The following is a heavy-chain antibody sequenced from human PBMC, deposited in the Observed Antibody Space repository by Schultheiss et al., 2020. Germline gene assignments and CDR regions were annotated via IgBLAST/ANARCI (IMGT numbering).Heavy chain of an antibody. Sequence: SETLSLTCTVSGGSISSGSYYWSWIRQPAGKGLEWIGRIYTSGSANYNPSLKSRVTISVDTSKNQFSLKLSSVTAADTAVYYCANVLLWFGESRGYFQHWGQGTLVTVSS. J-gene: IGHJ1*01. V-gene: IGHV4-61*02. CDR2: IYTSGSA. CDR3: ANVLLWFGESRGYFQH. D-gene: IGHD3-10*01. CDR1: GGSISSGSYY.